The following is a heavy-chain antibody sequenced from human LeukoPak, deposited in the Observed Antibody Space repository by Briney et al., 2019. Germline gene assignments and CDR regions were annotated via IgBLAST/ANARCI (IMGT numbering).Heavy chain of an antibody. V-gene: IGHV5-51*01. CDR3: AKGQGYGDHYPIDY. D-gene: IGHD4-17*01. Sequence: GESLKISCYASGYSFTNYWVAWVRQMPGKGLEWMGIIYPSDSDTRYSPSFQGQVTTSADKSISTAYLQWSSLKASDTAIYYCAKGQGYGDHYPIDYWGQGTLVTVPS. CDR1: GYSFTNYW. CDR2: IYPSDSDT. J-gene: IGHJ4*02.